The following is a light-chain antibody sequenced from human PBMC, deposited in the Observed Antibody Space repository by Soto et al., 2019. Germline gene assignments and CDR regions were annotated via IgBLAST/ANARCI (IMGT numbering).Light chain of an antibody. CDR3: QQSYSAPPT. J-gene: IGKJ1*01. Sequence: DIQMTQSPSSLSASVGDRITVTCRASQSITTYLNWYQQKPGTAPELLIYSASRLQRGVPSRFSGSRSGTDFTLTISSLQPEDFATYYCQQSYSAPPTFGQGTKVEIK. CDR2: SAS. CDR1: QSITTY. V-gene: IGKV1-39*01.